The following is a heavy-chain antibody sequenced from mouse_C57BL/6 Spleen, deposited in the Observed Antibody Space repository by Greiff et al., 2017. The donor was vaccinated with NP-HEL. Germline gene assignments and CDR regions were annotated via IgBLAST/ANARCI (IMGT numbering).Heavy chain of an antibody. CDR3: ARTDYGSRYYYAMDY. CDR2: INPGSGGT. J-gene: IGHJ4*01. CDR1: GYAFTNYL. D-gene: IGHD1-1*01. V-gene: IGHV1-54*01. Sequence: QVQLQQSGAELVRPGTSVKVSCKASGYAFTNYLIEWVKQRPGQGLEWIGVINPGSGGTNYNEKFKGKATLTADKSSSTAYMQLSSLTSEDSAVYFCARTDYGSRYYYAMDYWGQGTSVTVSS.